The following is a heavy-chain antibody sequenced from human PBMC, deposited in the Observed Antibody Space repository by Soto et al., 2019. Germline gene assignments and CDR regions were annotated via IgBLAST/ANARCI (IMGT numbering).Heavy chain of an antibody. CDR3: ANDVGYYYDSSGPYYFDY. V-gene: IGHV3-23*01. J-gene: IGHJ4*02. CDR2: ISGSGGST. Sequence: EVQLLESGGGLVQPGGSLRLSCAASGFTFSSYAMSWVRQAPGKGLEWVSAISGSGGSTYYADSVKGRFTISRDNSKNTLYLQMNSLRAEDTAVYYCANDVGYYYDSSGPYYFDYWGQGTLVTVSS. CDR1: GFTFSSYA. D-gene: IGHD3-22*01.